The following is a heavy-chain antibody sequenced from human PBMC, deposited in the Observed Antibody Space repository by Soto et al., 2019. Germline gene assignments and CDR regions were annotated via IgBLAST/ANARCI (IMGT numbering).Heavy chain of an antibody. CDR3: ARDHYENNEYDALDT. Sequence: SETLSLTCTVSGGSISSYYWSWIRQPPGKALEWIGCVYHDGSNNYNPALKGRVTILMDGSRNQISLKLTSVTVADTAVYYCARDHYENNEYDALDTWGQGTMVTVSS. V-gene: IGHV4-59*12. D-gene: IGHD3-22*01. CDR1: GGSISSYY. CDR2: VYHDGSN. J-gene: IGHJ3*02.